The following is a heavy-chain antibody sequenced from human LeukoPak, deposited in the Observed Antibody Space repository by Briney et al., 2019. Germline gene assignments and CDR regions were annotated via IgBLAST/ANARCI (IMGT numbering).Heavy chain of an antibody. Sequence: PVGSLRLSCAASGFTFSSYSMNWVRQAPGKGLEWVSSISSSSYIYYADSVKGRFTISRDNAKNSLYLQMNSLRAEDTAVYYCARGQIDYWGQGTLVTVSS. CDR3: ARGQIDY. V-gene: IGHV3-21*01. CDR2: ISSSSYI. CDR1: GFTFSSYS. J-gene: IGHJ4*02.